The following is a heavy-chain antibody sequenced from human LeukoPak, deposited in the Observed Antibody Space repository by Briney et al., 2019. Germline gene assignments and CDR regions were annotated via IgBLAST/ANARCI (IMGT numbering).Heavy chain of an antibody. J-gene: IGHJ4*02. CDR2: IIPIFGTA. CDR3: ARRKTTQRSVTLGFDY. D-gene: IGHD4-23*01. Sequence: GASVKVSCKASGGTFSSYAISWVRQAPGQGLEWMGGIIPIFGTANYAQKFQGRVTITADESTSTAYMELSSLRSEDTAVYYCARRKTTQRSVTLGFDYWGQGTLVTVSS. CDR1: GGTFSSYA. V-gene: IGHV1-69*13.